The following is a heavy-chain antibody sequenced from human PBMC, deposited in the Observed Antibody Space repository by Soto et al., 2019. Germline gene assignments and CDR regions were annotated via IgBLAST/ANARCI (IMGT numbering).Heavy chain of an antibody. J-gene: IGHJ6*02. CDR3: ARDRKNLAAVAAMDV. D-gene: IGHD6-13*01. V-gene: IGHV3-30-3*01. CDR1: GFTFSSYA. CDR2: ISYDGSNK. Sequence: GGSLRLSCAASGFTFSSYAMHWVRQAPGKGLEWVAVISYDGSNKYYADSVKGRFTISRDNPMNTLYLQMNSLRAEDTAVYYCARDRKNLAAVAAMDVWGQGTTVTVSS.